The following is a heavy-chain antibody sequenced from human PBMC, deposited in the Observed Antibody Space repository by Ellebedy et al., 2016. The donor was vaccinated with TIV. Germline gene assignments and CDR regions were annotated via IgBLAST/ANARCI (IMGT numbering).Heavy chain of an antibody. CDR1: GFSFSNYK. CDR2: ISSRSSYI. Sequence: PGGSLRLSCAASGFSFSNYKMNWVRQSPGKGLEWVSSISSRSSYIFYADSVKGRFIISRDNAKNSLYLQMNGLRAEDTAVYYCTRDPPGDYLTYFDNWGQGNLVTVSS. J-gene: IGHJ4*02. CDR3: TRDPPGDYLTYFDN. V-gene: IGHV3-21*01. D-gene: IGHD4-17*01.